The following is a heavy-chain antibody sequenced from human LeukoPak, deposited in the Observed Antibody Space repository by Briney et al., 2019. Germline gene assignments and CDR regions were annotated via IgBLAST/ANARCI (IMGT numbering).Heavy chain of an antibody. CDR3: ASMTPEAGFDY. D-gene: IGHD4-17*01. V-gene: IGHV4-59*08. CDR1: GGSISNYY. J-gene: IGHJ4*02. CDR2: IYYSGST. Sequence: SETLSLTCTVSGGSISNYYWTWIRQPPGKGLEWIGYIYYSGSTNYNPSLKSRVTISVDTSKNQFSLKLSSVTAADTAVYYCASMTPEAGFDYWGQGTLVTVSS.